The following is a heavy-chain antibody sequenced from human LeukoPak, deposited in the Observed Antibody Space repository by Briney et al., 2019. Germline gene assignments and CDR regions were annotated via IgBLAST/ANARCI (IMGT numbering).Heavy chain of an antibody. Sequence: SETLSLTCTDPGASISTYYWSWIRQPARKGLEWLGRSYTSGSTNYNPSLKSRVTMSVDTSKNQFSLKLRSVPAADTAVYYCAREYGNSEPSYFDYWRQGTLVTVSS. J-gene: IGHJ4*02. CDR1: GASISTYY. V-gene: IGHV4-4*07. CDR2: SYTSGST. CDR3: AREYGNSEPSYFDY. D-gene: IGHD4-23*01.